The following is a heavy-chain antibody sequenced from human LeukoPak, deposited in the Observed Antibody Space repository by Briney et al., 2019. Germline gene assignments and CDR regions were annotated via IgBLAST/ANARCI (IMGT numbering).Heavy chain of an antibody. CDR2: IYHSGST. D-gene: IGHD2-2*02. V-gene: IGHV4-59*08. J-gene: IGHJ3*02. Sequence: SETLSLTCTVSGGSISSYYWSWIRQPPGKGLEWIGYIYHSGSTNYNPSPKSRVTISVDTSKNQFSLKLSSVTAADTAVYYFARLKIVVVPAAISAFDIWGQGTMVTVSS. CDR3: ARLKIVVVPAAISAFDI. CDR1: GGSISSYY.